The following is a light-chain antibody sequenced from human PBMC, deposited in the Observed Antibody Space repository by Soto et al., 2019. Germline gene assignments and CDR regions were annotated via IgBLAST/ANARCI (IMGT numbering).Light chain of an antibody. J-gene: IGLJ1*01. CDR2: EGS. CDR1: SSDVGSYNL. CDR3: CSYASSSTYV. Sequence: QSVLTQPASVSGSPGQSITISCTGTSSDVGSYNLVSWYQQHPGKAPKLMIYEGSKRPSGVSNRFSGSKSGNTASLTISGLQAEDEADYYCCSYASSSTYVFGAGTKLTFL. V-gene: IGLV2-23*01.